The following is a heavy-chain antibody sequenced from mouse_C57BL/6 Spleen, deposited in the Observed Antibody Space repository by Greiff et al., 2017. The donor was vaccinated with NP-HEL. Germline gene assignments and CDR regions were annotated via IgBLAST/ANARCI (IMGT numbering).Heavy chain of an antibody. CDR2: IYPGDGDT. V-gene: IGHV1-82*01. Sequence: VQLQQSGPELVKPGASVKISCKASGYAFSSSWMNWVKQRPGKGLEWIGRIYPGDGDTNYNGKFKGKATLTADKSSSTAYMQLSSLTSEDSAVYFCARDNYDGAWFAYWGQGTLVTVSA. CDR3: ARDNYDGAWFAY. D-gene: IGHD2-12*01. J-gene: IGHJ3*01. CDR1: GYAFSSSW.